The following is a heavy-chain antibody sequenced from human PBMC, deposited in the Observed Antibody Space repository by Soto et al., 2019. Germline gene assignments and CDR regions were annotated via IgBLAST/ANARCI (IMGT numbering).Heavy chain of an antibody. V-gene: IGHV4-4*02. CDR1: GGSISSSNW. Sequence: SETLSLTCAVSGGSISSSNWRSWVRQPPGKGLEWIGEIYHSGSTNYNPSLKSRVTISVDKSKNQFSLKLSSLTAADTAVYYCARMNYGDYDYYYCGMDVWGQGTTVTVSS. D-gene: IGHD4-17*01. J-gene: IGHJ6*02. CDR3: ARMNYGDYDYYYCGMDV. CDR2: IYHSGST.